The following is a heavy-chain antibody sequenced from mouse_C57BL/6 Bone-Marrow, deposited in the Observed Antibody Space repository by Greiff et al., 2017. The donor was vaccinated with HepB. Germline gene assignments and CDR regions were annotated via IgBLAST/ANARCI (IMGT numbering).Heavy chain of an antibody. CDR2: ISSGGSYT. D-gene: IGHD3-1*01. CDR1: GFTFSSYG. CDR3: ARRGLYYYAMDY. J-gene: IGHJ4*01. Sequence: EVQVVESGGDLVKPGGSLKLSCAASGFTFSSYGMSWVRQTPDKRLEWVATISSGGSYTYYPDSVKGRFTISRDNAKNTPYLQMSSLKSEDTAMYYCARRGLYYYAMDYWGQGTSVTVSS. V-gene: IGHV5-6*01.